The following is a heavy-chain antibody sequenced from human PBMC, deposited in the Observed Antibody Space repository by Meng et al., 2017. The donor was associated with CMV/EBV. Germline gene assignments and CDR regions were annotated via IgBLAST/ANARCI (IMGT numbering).Heavy chain of an antibody. CDR2: IYHSGST. D-gene: IGHD2-2*01. Sequence: PETLSLTCTVSGYSISSGYYWGWIRQPPGKGLEWIGSIYHSGSTYYNPSLKSRVTISVDTSKNQFSLKLSSVTAADTAVYYCARDQLTGMDVWGQGTTVTVSS. CDR3: ARDQLTGMDV. J-gene: IGHJ6*02. CDR1: GYSISSGYY. V-gene: IGHV4-38-2*02.